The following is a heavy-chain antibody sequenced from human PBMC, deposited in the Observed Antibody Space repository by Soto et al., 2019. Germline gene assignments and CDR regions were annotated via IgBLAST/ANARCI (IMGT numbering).Heavy chain of an antibody. CDR2: ISYDGGNK. CDR1: GFTFSSYG. CDR3: EKEGSYGPLDC. J-gene: IGHJ4*02. D-gene: IGHD5-18*01. V-gene: IGHV3-30*18. Sequence: PGGSLRLSCAASGFTFSSYGMHWVRQAPGKGLEWVAVISYDGGNKYYADSVKGRFTISRDNSKNTLYLQMNSLRAEDTAVYYCEKEGSYGPLDCWGQGTLVTVSS.